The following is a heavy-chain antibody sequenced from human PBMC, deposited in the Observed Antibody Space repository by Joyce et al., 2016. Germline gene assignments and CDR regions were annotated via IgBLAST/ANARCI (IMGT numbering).Heavy chain of an antibody. V-gene: IGHV5-10-1*03. Sequence: EVRLVQSGAEVKKPGESLRISCQGSAYNFTAYYITWVRQVPGKGLEWMGRIHPSDSDTNYSPSFQGHVTISVDRSTSTAFLQWTSLMTSDTAIYYCAREGGSYRNPHFDYWGQGTLIPVSS. J-gene: IGHJ4*02. CDR3: AREGGSYRNPHFDY. CDR1: AYNFTAYY. D-gene: IGHD3-10*01. CDR2: IHPSDSDT.